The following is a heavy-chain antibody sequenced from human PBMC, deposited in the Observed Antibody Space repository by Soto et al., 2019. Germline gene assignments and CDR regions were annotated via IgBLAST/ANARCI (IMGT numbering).Heavy chain of an antibody. V-gene: IGHV3-23*01. CDR2: ISGSGGRT. CDR1: GFPFSSYA. J-gene: IGHJ3*02. CDR3: AKGGYYSLFDI. D-gene: IGHD3-16*01. Sequence: PGGSLRLSCAASGFPFSSYAMSWVRQTPGKGLEWVSGISGSGGRTYYADSVKSRFTISRDNSNNTLSLQMHVLRVEDTAVYFCAKGGYYSLFDIWGQGTMVTISS.